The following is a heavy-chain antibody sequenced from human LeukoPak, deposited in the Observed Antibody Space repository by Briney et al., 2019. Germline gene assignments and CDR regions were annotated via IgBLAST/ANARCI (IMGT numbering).Heavy chain of an antibody. CDR1: GFTFDDYT. D-gene: IGHD2-2*01. CDR2: ISWDGGGT. Sequence: GGSLRLSCAASGFTFDDYTMHWVRQAPGKGLEWVSLISWDGGGTYYADSVKGRFTISRDNSKNSLYLQMNSLRTEDTALYYCAKEGKYQLPNNYYCYYMDVWGKGTTVTVSS. J-gene: IGHJ6*03. V-gene: IGHV3-43*01. CDR3: AKEGKYQLPNNYYCYYMDV.